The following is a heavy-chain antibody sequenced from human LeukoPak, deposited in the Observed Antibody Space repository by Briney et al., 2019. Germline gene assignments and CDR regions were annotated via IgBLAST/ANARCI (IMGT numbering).Heavy chain of an antibody. CDR2: INPNSGGT. Sequence: ASVKASCKASGYTFTGYYMHWVRQAPGQGLEWMGWINPNSGGTNYAQKFQGRVTMTRDTSISTAYMELSRLRSDDTAVYYCATRYYDILTVGYWGQGTLVTVSS. CDR1: GYTFTGYY. V-gene: IGHV1-2*02. CDR3: ATRYYDILTVGY. D-gene: IGHD3-9*01. J-gene: IGHJ4*02.